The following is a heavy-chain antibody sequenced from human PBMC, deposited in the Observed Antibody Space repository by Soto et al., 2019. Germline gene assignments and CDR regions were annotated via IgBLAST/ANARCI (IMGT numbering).Heavy chain of an antibody. Sequence: TLSLTCSVSGGTISGYYWTWIRQSAGKGLEWIGRIYSSGNTKYNPSLQSRVTMSLDTSNNQFSLRLTSVTAADTAVYYCARGQRFSDWFDPWGQGTLVTVSS. CDR1: GGTISGYY. CDR2: IYSSGNT. V-gene: IGHV4-4*07. CDR3: ARGQRFSDWFDP. D-gene: IGHD3-3*01. J-gene: IGHJ5*02.